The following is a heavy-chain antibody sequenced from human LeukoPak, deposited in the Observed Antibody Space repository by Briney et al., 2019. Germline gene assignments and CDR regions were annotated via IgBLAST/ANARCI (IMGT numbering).Heavy chain of an antibody. D-gene: IGHD3-16*01. CDR3: ARGYGGSYGHFDY. V-gene: IGHV4-59*01. Sequence: SETLSLTCTVPGGSISSYYWSWIRQPPGNGLEWIGYIYYSGSTNYNPSLKSRVTISVDTSKNQFSLKLSSVTAADTAVYYCARGYGGSYGHFDYWGQGTLVTVSS. J-gene: IGHJ4*02. CDR1: GGSISSYY. CDR2: IYYSGST.